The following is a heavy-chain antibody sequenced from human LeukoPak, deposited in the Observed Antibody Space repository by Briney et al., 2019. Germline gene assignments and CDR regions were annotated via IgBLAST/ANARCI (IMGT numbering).Heavy chain of an antibody. CDR2: ISYDGSNK. CDR1: GFTFSSYG. D-gene: IGHD2/OR15-2a*01. J-gene: IGHJ6*02. CDR3: AKDSPSTYYYYGMDV. V-gene: IGHV3-30*18. Sequence: GGSLRLSCAASGFTFSSYGMHWVRQAPGKGLGWVAVISYDGSNKYYADSVKGRFTISRDNSKNTLYLQMNSLRAEDTAVYYCAKDSPSTYYYYGMDVWGQGTTVTVSS.